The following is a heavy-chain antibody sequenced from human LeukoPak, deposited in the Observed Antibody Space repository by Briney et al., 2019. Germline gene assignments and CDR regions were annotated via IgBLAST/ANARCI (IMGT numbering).Heavy chain of an antibody. Sequence: SETLSLTCTVSGGSISGGDYYWSWIRQPPGKGLEWIGYIYYSGSAYYNPSLKSRVTISVDTSKNQFSLKLNSVTAADTAVYYCARLSMTTVTGLDYWGQGTLVTVSS. CDR3: ARLSMTTVTGLDY. V-gene: IGHV4-30-4*01. CDR1: GGSISGGDYY. D-gene: IGHD4-17*01. CDR2: IYYSGSA. J-gene: IGHJ4*02.